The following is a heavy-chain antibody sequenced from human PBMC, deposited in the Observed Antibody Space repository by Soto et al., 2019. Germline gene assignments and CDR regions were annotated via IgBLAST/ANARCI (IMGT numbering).Heavy chain of an antibody. D-gene: IGHD3-3*01. J-gene: IGHJ6*02. Sequence: ASVKVSCKASGYTFTSYYMHWVRQAPGQGLEWMGIINPSGGSTSYAQKFQGRVTMTRDTSTSTVYMELSSLRSEDTAVYYCARDYGFWSGYYTPPYYGMDVWGQGTTVTVSS. CDR2: INPSGGST. CDR3: ARDYGFWSGYYTPPYYGMDV. V-gene: IGHV1-46*01. CDR1: GYTFTSYY.